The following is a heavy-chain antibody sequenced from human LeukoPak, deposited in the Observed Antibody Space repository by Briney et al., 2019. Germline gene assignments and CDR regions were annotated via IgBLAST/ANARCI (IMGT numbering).Heavy chain of an antibody. J-gene: IGHJ4*02. D-gene: IGHD6-6*01. CDR3: AKSIAENYYFDY. CDR1: GFTFDDYA. V-gene: IGHV3-43D*04. CDR2: ISWDGGST. Sequence: GGSLRLSCAASGFTFDDYAMHWVRQAPGKGLEWVSLISWDGGSTYYAGSVKGRFTISRDNSKNSQYLQMNSLRAEDTALYYCAKSIAENYYFDYWGQGTLVTESS.